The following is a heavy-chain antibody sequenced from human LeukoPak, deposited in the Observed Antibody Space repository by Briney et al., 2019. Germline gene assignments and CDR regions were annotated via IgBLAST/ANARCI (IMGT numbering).Heavy chain of an antibody. Sequence: SETLSLTCTVSGGSIRSSYYYWGWIRQPPGKGLEWIVEINHSGSTNYSPSLKSRVTISVDTSKNQFSLKLSSVTAADTAVYYCARQYCSSIRCYYYFDYWGQGILVTVSS. CDR2: INHSGST. V-gene: IGHV4-39*01. D-gene: IGHD2-2*01. J-gene: IGHJ4*02. CDR1: GGSIRSSYYY. CDR3: ARQYCSSIRCYYYFDY.